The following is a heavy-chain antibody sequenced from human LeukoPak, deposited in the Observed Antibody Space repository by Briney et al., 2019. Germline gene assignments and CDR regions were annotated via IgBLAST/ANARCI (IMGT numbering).Heavy chain of an antibody. Sequence: ASVKVSCKASGYTFTSYDINWVRQATGQGLGWMGWMNPNSGNTGYAQKFQGRVTITRNTSISTAYMELSSLRSEDTAVYYCARGGRRWRPSDYWGRGTLVTVSS. D-gene: IGHD5-24*01. CDR2: MNPNSGNT. J-gene: IGHJ2*01. CDR3: ARGGRRWRPSDY. V-gene: IGHV1-8*03. CDR1: GYTFTSYD.